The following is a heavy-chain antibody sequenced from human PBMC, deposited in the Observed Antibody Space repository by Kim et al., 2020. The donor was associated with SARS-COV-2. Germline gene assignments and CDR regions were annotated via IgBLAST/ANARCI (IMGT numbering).Heavy chain of an antibody. V-gene: IGHV4-31*03. CDR1: GGSISSGGYY. J-gene: IGHJ4*02. D-gene: IGHD2-15*01. CDR3: ASLGYCSGGSCRLGSTVVKGRDY. CDR2: IYYSGST. Sequence: SETLSLTCTVSGGSISSGGYYWSWIRQHPGKGLEWIGYIYYSGSTYYNPSLKSRVTISVDTSKNQFSLKLSSVTAADTAVYYCASLGYCSGGSCRLGSTVVKGRDYWGQGTLVTVSS.